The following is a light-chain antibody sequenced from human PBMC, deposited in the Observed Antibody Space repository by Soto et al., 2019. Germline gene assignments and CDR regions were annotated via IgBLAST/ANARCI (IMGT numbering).Light chain of an antibody. CDR2: KAS. Sequence: DIQMTQSPSTLSASVGDRVTITCRASQSISTWLAWYQQKPGKAPKLLIYKASRLRNGVPSRFSGSGSGTEFTLTFYSLQPDDFESYYCQQYNGYPHTLGQGTKLEIK. CDR3: QQYNGYPHT. J-gene: IGKJ2*01. V-gene: IGKV1-5*03. CDR1: QSISTW.